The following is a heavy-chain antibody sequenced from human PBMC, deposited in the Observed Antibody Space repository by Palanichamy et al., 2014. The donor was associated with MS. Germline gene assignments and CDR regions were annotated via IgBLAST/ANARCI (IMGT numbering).Heavy chain of an antibody. V-gene: IGHV3-9*01. CDR2: ISWSSGTV. Sequence: DVHLVESGGDLVQPGRSLRLSCAVSGFTFSDYAMHWVRQVPGKGLEWVSGISWSSGTVDYADSVKGRFTISRDNAKNSLYLQMNSLRPEDTALYYCAKDSRMSTVTTGWFDPWGQGTLVTVSS. CDR3: AKDSRMSTVTTGWFDP. CDR1: GFTFSDYA. J-gene: IGHJ5*02. D-gene: IGHD4-17*01.